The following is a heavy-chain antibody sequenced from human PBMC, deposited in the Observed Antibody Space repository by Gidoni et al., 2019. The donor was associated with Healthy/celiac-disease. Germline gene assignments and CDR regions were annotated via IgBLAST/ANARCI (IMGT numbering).Heavy chain of an antibody. CDR1: GGSISSGSYY. J-gene: IGHJ2*01. CDR3: ARDILPVGATEL. Sequence: QVQLQESGPGLVKPSQTLSLTCTGSGGSISSGSYYWSWIRQPAGKGLEWSGRIYTSGSTNYNPSLKSRVTISVDTSKNQFSLKLSSVTAADTAVYYCARDILPVGATELWGRGTLVTVSS. D-gene: IGHD1-26*01. CDR2: IYTSGST. V-gene: IGHV4-61*02.